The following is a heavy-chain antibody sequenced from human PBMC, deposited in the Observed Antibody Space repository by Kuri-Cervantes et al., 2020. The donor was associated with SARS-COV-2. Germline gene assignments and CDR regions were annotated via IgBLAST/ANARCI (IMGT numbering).Heavy chain of an antibody. CDR2: IKQDGSEK. V-gene: IGHV3-7*01. Sequence: GGSLRLSCAASGFTVSSNYMSWVRQAPGKGLEWVANIKQDGSEKYYVDSVKGRFTISRDNAKNSLYLQMNSLRAEDTAVYYCARVAGDPYYFDYWGQGTLVTVSS. D-gene: IGHD7-27*01. J-gene: IGHJ4*02. CDR3: ARVAGDPYYFDY. CDR1: GFTVSSNY.